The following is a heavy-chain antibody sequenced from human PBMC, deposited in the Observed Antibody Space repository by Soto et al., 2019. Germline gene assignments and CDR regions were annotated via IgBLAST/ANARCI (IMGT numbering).Heavy chain of an antibody. CDR3: ARSLYSYGPKFDS. Sequence: SETLSLTCTVSGGSISSGDYYWSWIRQHPGECLEWIGYIYYSGSTYYNPSLKSRVTISVDTSKNQFSLKLSSVTAADTAVYYCARSLYSYGPKFDSWGQGTLVTVS. V-gene: IGHV4-31*03. J-gene: IGHJ4*02. D-gene: IGHD5-18*01. CDR2: IYYSGST. CDR1: GGSISSGDYY.